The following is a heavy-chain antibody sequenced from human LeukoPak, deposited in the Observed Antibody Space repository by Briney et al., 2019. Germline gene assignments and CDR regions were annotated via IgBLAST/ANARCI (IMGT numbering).Heavy chain of an antibody. V-gene: IGHV4-39*07. J-gene: IGHJ5*02. CDR1: GGSISSSSYY. D-gene: IGHD2-8*01. CDR3: AREARVYAWFDP. CDR2: IYYSGST. Sequence: SETLSLTCTVSGGSISSSSYYWGWIRQPPGKGLEWIGSIYYSGSTYYNPSLKSRVTISVDTSKNQFSLKLSSVTAADTAVYYCAREARVYAWFDPWGQGTLVTVSS.